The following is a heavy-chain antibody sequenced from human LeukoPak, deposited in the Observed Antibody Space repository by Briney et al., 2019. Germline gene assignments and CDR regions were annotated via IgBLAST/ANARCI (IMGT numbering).Heavy chain of an antibody. CDR3: ARAYCSTTDCPPGGY. Sequence: PGGFLRLSCAASGFTFNNAWMNWVRQAPGKGLEWVSAISGRGDSTYYADSVRGRFTISSDTSKNTLYLQMNSLRAEDTAVYYCARAYCSTTDCPPGGYWGQGTLVTVSS. V-gene: IGHV3-23*01. D-gene: IGHD2-2*01. CDR1: GFTFNNAW. CDR2: ISGRGDST. J-gene: IGHJ4*02.